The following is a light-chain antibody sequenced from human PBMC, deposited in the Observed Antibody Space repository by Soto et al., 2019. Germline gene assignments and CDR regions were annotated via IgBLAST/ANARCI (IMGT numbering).Light chain of an antibody. V-gene: IGLV2-14*01. CDR1: SSDVGRYNY. Sequence: QSVLTQPASMSGSPGQSITISCTGSSSDVGRYNYVSWYQQHPGKAPKLVISEVSIRPSGISDRFSASKSGNTAFLTISGLQSEDEADYYCSSYAGTGGTLYVFGTGTKLTVL. J-gene: IGLJ1*01. CDR2: EVS. CDR3: SSYAGTGGTLYV.